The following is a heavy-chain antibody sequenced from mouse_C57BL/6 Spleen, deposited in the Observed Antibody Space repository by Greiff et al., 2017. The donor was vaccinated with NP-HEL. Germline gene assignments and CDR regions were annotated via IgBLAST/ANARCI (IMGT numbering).Heavy chain of an antibody. V-gene: IGHV1-69*01. Sequence: QVQLQQSGAELVMPGASVKLSCKASGYTFTSYWMHWVKQRPGQGLEWIGEIDPSDSYTNYNQKFKGKSTLTVDKSSSTAYMQLSSLTSEDSAVYYCARRDYYSVFDYWGQGTTLTVSS. D-gene: IGHD1-1*01. CDR1: GYTFTSYW. CDR3: ARRDYYSVFDY. CDR2: IDPSDSYT. J-gene: IGHJ2*01.